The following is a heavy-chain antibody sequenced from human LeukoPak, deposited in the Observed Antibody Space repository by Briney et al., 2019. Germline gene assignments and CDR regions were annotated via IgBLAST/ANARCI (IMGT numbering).Heavy chain of an antibody. CDR2: INHSGST. Sequence: PSETLSLTCAVYGGSFSGYYWSWIRQPPGKGLEWIGEINHSGSTNYNPSLKSRVTISVDTSKNQFSLKLSSVTAADTAVYYCARRSSSWYGDAFDIWGQGTMVTVSS. CDR3: ARRSSSWYGDAFDI. D-gene: IGHD6-13*01. CDR1: GGSFSGYY. J-gene: IGHJ3*02. V-gene: IGHV4-34*01.